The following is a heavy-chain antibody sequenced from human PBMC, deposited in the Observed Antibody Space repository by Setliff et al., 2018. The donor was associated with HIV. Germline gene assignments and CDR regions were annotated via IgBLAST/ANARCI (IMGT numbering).Heavy chain of an antibody. CDR2: ISAYNGNT. V-gene: IGHV1-18*01. J-gene: IGHJ6*02. CDR1: GYTFTDYG. CDR3: ARSGYSSSWYLDYYYYYGMDV. D-gene: IGHD6-13*01. Sequence: ASVKVSCKASGYTFTDYGISWVRQAPGQGLEWMGWISAYNGNTKYAQKFQGRVTMTRDTSISTAYMELSRLRSDDTAVYYCARSGYSSSWYLDYYYYYGMDVWGQGTTVTVSS.